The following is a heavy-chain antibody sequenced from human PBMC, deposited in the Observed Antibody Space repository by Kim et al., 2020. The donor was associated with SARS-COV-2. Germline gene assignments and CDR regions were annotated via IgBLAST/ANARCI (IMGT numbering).Heavy chain of an antibody. CDR2: T. V-gene: IGHV3-74*01. J-gene: IGHJ3*02. CDR3: ARTNLRAFDI. Sequence: TIYADSIKGRMTISRENAKNALYRQMNSVRGEDTAVYFGARTNLRAFDIWGQGTIVTVSS.